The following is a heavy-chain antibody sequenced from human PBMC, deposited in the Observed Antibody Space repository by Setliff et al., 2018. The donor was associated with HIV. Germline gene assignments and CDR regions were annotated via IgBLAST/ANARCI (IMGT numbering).Heavy chain of an antibody. CDR3: ARGMLRSSWYAHHDAFDI. V-gene: IGHV4-59*01. D-gene: IGHD6-13*01. CDR2: IYYSGST. Sequence: SETLSLTCTVSGGSISCYYWSWIRQPPGKGLEWIGYIYYSGSTNYNPSLKSRITISVDTSKNQLSLKLSSVTAADTAVYYCARGMLRSSWYAHHDAFDIWGQGTMVTVSS. J-gene: IGHJ3*02. CDR1: GGSISCYY.